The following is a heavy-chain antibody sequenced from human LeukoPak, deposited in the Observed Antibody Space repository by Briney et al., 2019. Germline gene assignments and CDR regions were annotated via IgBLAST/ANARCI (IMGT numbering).Heavy chain of an antibody. CDR2: IKQDGSEK. CDR3: ARGVAVAGRGDY. D-gene: IGHD6-19*01. Sequence: GGSLRLSCAASGFTFSSYCMSWLRQAPGKGLEWVANIKQDGSEKYYVYSVKGRFTISRDNTKNSLYLQMNSLRAEDTAVYYCARGVAVAGRGDYWGQGTLVTVSS. J-gene: IGHJ4*02. CDR1: GFTFSSYC. V-gene: IGHV3-7*01.